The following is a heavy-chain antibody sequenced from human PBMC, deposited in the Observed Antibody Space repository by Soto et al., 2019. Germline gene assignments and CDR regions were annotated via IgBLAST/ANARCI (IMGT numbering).Heavy chain of an antibody. CDR1: GFTFSSYA. CDR2: ISGSGGST. Sequence: EVQLLESGGGLVQPGGSLRLSCAASGFTFSSYAMSWVRQAPGKGLEWVAAISGSGGSTYYADSVKRRFTISRDNSKNTLYLQMNSLRAEDTAVYYCAKDEGYIAETNWFDPWGQGTLVTVSS. V-gene: IGHV3-23*01. D-gene: IGHD6-13*01. CDR3: AKDEGYIAETNWFDP. J-gene: IGHJ5*02.